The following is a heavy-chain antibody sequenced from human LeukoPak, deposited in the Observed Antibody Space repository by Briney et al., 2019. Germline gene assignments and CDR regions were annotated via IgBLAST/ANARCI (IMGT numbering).Heavy chain of an antibody. CDR2: ILYDGNNK. CDR1: DFSFSNYG. J-gene: IGHJ6*02. CDR3: AKDRLFGSGLNGPHYYGMDV. D-gene: IGHD1-26*01. V-gene: IGHV3-30*18. Sequence: GGSLRLSCAASDFSFSNYGMHWVRQAPGKGLEWVAVILYDGNNKHYAESVKGRFTISRDNSNNMLYLQMNSLRPEDTAVYYCAKDRLFGSGLNGPHYYGMDVWGQGTTVTVSS.